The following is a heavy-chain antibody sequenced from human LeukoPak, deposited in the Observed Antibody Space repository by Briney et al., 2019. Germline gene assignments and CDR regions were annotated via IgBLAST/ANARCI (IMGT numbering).Heavy chain of an antibody. V-gene: IGHV1-69*06. CDR2: IIPIFGTA. D-gene: IGHD6-13*01. J-gene: IGHJ4*02. CDR1: GYTFTDYG. Sequence: ASVKVSCKASGYTFTDYGISWVRQAPGQGLEWMGGIIPIFGTANYAQKFQGRVTITADKSTSTAYMELSSLRSEDTAVYYCARAGQQLVLGIHFDYWGQGTLVTVSS. CDR3: ARAGQQLVLGIHFDY.